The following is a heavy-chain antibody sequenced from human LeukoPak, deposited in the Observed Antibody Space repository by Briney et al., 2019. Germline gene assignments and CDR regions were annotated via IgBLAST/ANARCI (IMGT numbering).Heavy chain of an antibody. CDR1: GFTFSTFA. J-gene: IGHJ4*02. D-gene: IGHD2-8*02. Sequence: GGSLRLSCAASGFTFSTFAMIWVRQPPGKGLEWVSSIFLSGGEIHYADSVRGRFTISRDNSKSTLSLQMNSLRAEDTAIYYCATYRQVLLPFESWGQGTLVTVSS. CDR2: IFLSGGEI. CDR3: ATYRQVLLPFES. V-gene: IGHV3-23*01.